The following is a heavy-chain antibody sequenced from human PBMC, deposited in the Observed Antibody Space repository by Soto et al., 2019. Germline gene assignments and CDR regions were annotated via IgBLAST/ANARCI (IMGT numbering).Heavy chain of an antibody. J-gene: IGHJ6*02. V-gene: IGHV5-51*01. CDR2: IYPGDSDT. Sequence: GESLKISCKGSGYSFTSYWIGWVRQMPGKGLEWMGIIYPGDSDTRYSPSFQGQVTISADKSISTAYLQWSSLKASDTAMYYCARHKSKAAAGTPYYYYYYGMDVWGQGTTVTVSS. CDR1: GYSFTSYW. D-gene: IGHD6-13*01. CDR3: ARHKSKAAAGTPYYYYYYGMDV.